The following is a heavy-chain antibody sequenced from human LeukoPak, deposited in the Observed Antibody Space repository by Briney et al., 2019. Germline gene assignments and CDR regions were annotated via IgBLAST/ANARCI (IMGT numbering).Heavy chain of an antibody. CDR2: IRSKAYGGTT. Sequence: GGSLRLSCATSGFTFMNYAMSWVRQAPGKGLEWVGFIRSKAYGGTTKNAASVKGRFTISRDDSRSIAYLQMNSLKTEDTAVYYCTRRYNYDSSGYYYVRDAFDIWGQGTMVTVSS. CDR3: TRRYNYDSSGYYYVRDAFDI. D-gene: IGHD3-22*01. J-gene: IGHJ3*02. CDR1: GFTFMNYA. V-gene: IGHV3-49*04.